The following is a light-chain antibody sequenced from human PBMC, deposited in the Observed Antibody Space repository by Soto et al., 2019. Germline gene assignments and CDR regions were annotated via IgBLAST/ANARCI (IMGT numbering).Light chain of an antibody. V-gene: IGKV3-20*01. CDR1: QTVSSNF. CDR3: QQYGSSPET. CDR2: GAS. Sequence: EMVLTQSPDTLSLSPGERATLYCRASQTVSSNFLAWYQQRPGQAPRLLIYGASSRATGIPDRFSGSGSGTDFTLTISRLEPEDLAVYYCQQYGSSPETFGQGTKVEIK. J-gene: IGKJ1*01.